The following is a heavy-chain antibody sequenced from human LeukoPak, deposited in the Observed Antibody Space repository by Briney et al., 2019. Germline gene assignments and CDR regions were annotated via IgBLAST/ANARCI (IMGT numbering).Heavy chain of an antibody. CDR2: ISSSSSYI. Sequence: SGGSLRLSCAASGFTFSSYSMNWVRQAPGKGLEWVSSISSSSSYIYYADSVKGRFTISRDNAKNSLYLQTNSLRAEDTAVYYCARAARKYYYDSSGYYYFDYWGQGTLVTVSS. V-gene: IGHV3-21*01. D-gene: IGHD3-22*01. J-gene: IGHJ4*02. CDR1: GFTFSSYS. CDR3: ARAARKYYYDSSGYYYFDY.